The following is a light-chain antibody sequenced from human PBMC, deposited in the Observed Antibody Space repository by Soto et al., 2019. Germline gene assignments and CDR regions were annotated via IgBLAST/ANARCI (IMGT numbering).Light chain of an antibody. J-gene: IGLJ3*02. V-gene: IGLV4-69*01. CDR2: LYSDGSH. CDR1: SGHSSYT. Sequence: QLVLTQSPSASASLGASVKLTCTLTSGHSSYTIAWHQQQPEKGPRYLMKLYSDGSHNKGDGVPDRFSGSSSGAERYLTISSLQSEDEADYYCQTWGAGIPSFGGGTKLTVL. CDR3: QTWGAGIPS.